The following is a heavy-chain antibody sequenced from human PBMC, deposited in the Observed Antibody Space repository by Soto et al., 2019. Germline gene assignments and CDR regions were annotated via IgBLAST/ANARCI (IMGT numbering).Heavy chain of an antibody. CDR3: ARDDSEYYRDSVGSMGPSNWFDP. CDR1: GGSITSGGYY. J-gene: IGHJ5*02. V-gene: IGHV4-31*01. Sequence: QVQLQESGPGLVKPSQTLSLTCSVAGGSITSGGYYWSWIRQHPGKGLEWAGYIFYSGRTDYNQSLKAHVTISVETSETQLSLNLNPVTAADTAVYYCARDDSEYYRDSVGSMGPSNWFDPWGQGTRVTVSS. D-gene: IGHD3-10*01. CDR2: IFYSGRT.